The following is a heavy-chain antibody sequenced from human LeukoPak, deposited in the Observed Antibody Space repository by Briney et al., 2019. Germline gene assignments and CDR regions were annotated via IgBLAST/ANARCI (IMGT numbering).Heavy chain of an antibody. CDR2: IYYSGST. CDR3: ASNSGANCSGFDY. D-gene: IGHD2-15*01. V-gene: IGHV4-31*03. J-gene: IGHJ4*02. CDR1: GGSISSGGYY. Sequence: SETLCLTCTVSGGSISSGGYYWSWIRQHPGKGLEWIGYIYYSGSTYYNPSLKSRVTISVDTSKNQFSLKLSSVTAADTAVYYCASNSGANCSGFDYWGQGTGDSVSS.